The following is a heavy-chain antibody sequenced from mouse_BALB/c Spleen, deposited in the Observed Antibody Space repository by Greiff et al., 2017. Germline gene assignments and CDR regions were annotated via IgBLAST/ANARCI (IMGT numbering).Heavy chain of an antibody. CDR2: IDPANGNT. V-gene: IGHV14-3*02. Sequence: EVQLQQSGAELVKPGASVKLSCTASGFNIKDTYMHWVKQRPEQGLEWIGRIDPANGNTKYDPKFQGKATITADTSSNTAYLQLSSLTSEDTAVYYCARSGYCVYYCAMDYWGQGTTVTVSS. CDR3: ARSGYCVYYCAMDY. D-gene: IGHD2-3*01. J-gene: IGHJ4*01. CDR1: GFNIKDTY.